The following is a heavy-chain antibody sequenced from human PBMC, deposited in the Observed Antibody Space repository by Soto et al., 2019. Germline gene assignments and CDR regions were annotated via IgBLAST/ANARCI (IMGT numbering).Heavy chain of an antibody. D-gene: IGHD2-2*01. V-gene: IGHV3-30*18. CDR2: ISYDGSNK. CDR3: AKAYYDVPAATPFDY. J-gene: IGHJ4*02. Sequence: GGSLRLSCAASGFTFSSYGMHWVRQAPGKGLEWVAVISYDGSNKYYADSVKGRFTISRDNSKNTLYLQMNSLRAEDTAVYYCAKAYYDVPAATPFDYWGQGTLVTVSS. CDR1: GFTFSSYG.